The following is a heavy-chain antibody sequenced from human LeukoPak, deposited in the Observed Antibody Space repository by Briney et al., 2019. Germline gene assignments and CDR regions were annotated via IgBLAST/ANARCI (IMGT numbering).Heavy chain of an antibody. CDR1: GFTFSSYW. CDR2: INTDGSST. V-gene: IGHV3-74*01. CDR3: AMDLLPYGGNDDY. D-gene: IGHD4-23*01. Sequence: PGGSLRLSCAASGFTFSSYWIHWVRQAPGKGLVWVSRINTDGSSTSYADSVKGRFTISRDNAKNTLYLQMNSLRAEDTAVYYCAMDLLPYGGNDDYWGQGTLVTVSS. J-gene: IGHJ4*02.